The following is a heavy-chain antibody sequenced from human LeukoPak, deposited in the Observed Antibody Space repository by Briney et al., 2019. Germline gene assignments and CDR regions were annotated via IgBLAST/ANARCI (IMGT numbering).Heavy chain of an antibody. D-gene: IGHD3-22*01. Sequence: QPGGSLRLSCAASGFTFSSYEMNWVRQAPGKGLEWVSYISSSGSTIYYADSVKGQFTISRDNAKNSLYLQMNSLRAEDTAVYYCARDLGYYDSSGYYYGSSYYYYYYGMDVWGQGTTVTVSS. CDR3: ARDLGYYDSSGYYYGSSYYYYYYGMDV. CDR2: ISSSGSTI. CDR1: GFTFSSYE. J-gene: IGHJ6*02. V-gene: IGHV3-48*03.